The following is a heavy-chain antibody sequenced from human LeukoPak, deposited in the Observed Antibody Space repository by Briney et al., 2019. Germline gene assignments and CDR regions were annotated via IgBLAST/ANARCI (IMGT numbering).Heavy chain of an antibody. CDR1: GFTFSSYS. CDR3: AKFHDSSGYYYHSYFDY. D-gene: IGHD3-22*01. V-gene: IGHV3-21*01. CDR2: ISSSSSYI. Sequence: GGSLRLSCAASGFTFSSYSMNWVRQAPGKGLEWVSSISSSSSYIYYADSVKGRFTISRDNAKNSLYLQMNSLRAEDTAVYYCAKFHDSSGYYYHSYFDYWGQGTPVTVSS. J-gene: IGHJ4*02.